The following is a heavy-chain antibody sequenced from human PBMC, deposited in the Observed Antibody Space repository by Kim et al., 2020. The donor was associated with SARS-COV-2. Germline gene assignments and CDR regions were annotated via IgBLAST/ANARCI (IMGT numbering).Heavy chain of an antibody. J-gene: IGHJ3*02. Sequence: GGSLRLSCAASGFTFSSYSMNWVRQAPGKGLEWVSSISSSSSYIYYADSVKGRFTISRDNAKNSLYLQMNSLRAEDTAVYYCARVGGSGRGDAFDIWGQGTMVTVSS. D-gene: IGHD3-10*01. CDR3: ARVGGSGRGDAFDI. CDR2: ISSSSSYI. V-gene: IGHV3-21*01. CDR1: GFTFSSYS.